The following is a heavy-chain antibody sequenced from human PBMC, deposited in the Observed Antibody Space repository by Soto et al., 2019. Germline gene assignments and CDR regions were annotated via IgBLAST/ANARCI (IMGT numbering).Heavy chain of an antibody. V-gene: IGHV1-18*04. D-gene: IGHD5-18*01. CDR3: ARSSARGSYGPDDNGVDV. J-gene: IGHJ6*02. CDR2: ISAYNGNT. CDR1: GYIFTNYG. Sequence: ASVKVSCKXSGYIFTNYGINWVRQAPGQGLEWMGWISAYNGNTNFAQTVQGRLTMTTDTSTATSYMELRSLTYDDTAVYFCARSSARGSYGPDDNGVDVWCQGTTVTVS.